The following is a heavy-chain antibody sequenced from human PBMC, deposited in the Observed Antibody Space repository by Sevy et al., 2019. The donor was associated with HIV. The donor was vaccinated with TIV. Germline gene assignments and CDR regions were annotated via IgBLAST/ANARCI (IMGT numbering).Heavy chain of an antibody. Sequence: GGSLRLSCAASGFTFSSYDMHWVRQATGKGLEWVSAIGTAGDTYYPGSVKGRFTISRENAKNSLYLQMNSLRAGDTAVYYCARGEGSPGNFDYLGQGTLVTVSS. D-gene: IGHD6-13*01. CDR3: ARGEGSPGNFDY. CDR1: GFTFSSYD. J-gene: IGHJ4*02. V-gene: IGHV3-13*01. CDR2: IGTAGDT.